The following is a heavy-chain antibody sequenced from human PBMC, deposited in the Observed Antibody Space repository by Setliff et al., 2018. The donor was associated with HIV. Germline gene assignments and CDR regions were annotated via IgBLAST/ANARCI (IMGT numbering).Heavy chain of an antibody. D-gene: IGHD3-16*01. CDR2: IYYGGII. CDR1: GDSITNSFYF. J-gene: IGHJ4*02. V-gene: IGHV4-39*07. Sequence: SETLSLTCTVSGDSITNSFYFWAWIRQPPGKGLEWIGSIYYGGIIDYNPSLKSRVTISVDTSKNQFSLKLSSVTAADTAVYYCARAVGSLGSSMGIDSWGQGTLVTVSS. CDR3: ARAVGSLGSSMGIDS.